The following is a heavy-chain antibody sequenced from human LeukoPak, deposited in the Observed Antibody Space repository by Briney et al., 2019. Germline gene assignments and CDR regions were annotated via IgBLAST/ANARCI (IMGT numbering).Heavy chain of an antibody. CDR1: GGSVASDY. D-gene: IGHD2-2*01. CDR2: MYYSGST. V-gene: IGHV4-59*08. CDR3: ARRYCSSTSCPIDY. J-gene: IGHJ4*02. Sequence: SETLSLTCTVSGGSVASDYWSWIRQPPGKGLEWIGYMYYSGSTNYNPSLKSRVTISGDTSKDQFSLKLSSVTAADTAVYYCARRYCSSTSCPIDYWGQGTLVSVSS.